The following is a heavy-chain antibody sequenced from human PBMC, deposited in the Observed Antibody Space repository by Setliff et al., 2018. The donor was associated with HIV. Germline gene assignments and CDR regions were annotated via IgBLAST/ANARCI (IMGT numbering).Heavy chain of an antibody. CDR2: MYTSGST. J-gene: IGHJ6*02. D-gene: IGHD3-16*02. CDR3: ARPTYDCVWGSYRPGPMDV. Sequence: SETLSLTCTVSGASISSYYWSWIRQPPGKGLEWIGYMYTSGSTNYNPSLKSRATLSVDTSKNQFSPQLSSVTAADTAVYYCARPTYDCVWGSYRPGPMDVWGQGTTVTVSS. V-gene: IGHV4-4*09. CDR1: GASISSYY.